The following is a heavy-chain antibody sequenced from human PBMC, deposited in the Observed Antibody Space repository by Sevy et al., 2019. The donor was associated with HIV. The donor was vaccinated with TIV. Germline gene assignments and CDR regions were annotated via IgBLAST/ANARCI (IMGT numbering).Heavy chain of an antibody. V-gene: IGHV4-59*01. CDR2: IYFTGNT. D-gene: IGHD1-1*01. CDR1: GGSISSYF. CDR3: ARDSTTRPRVLDY. J-gene: IGHJ4*02. Sequence: SETLSLTCSVSGGSISSYFWTWVRQSPGKGLEWIGNIYFTGNTDYSPAIKSRVILSLDTSKSQFSLTLKSVTAADTAIYFCARDSTTRPRVLDYWGQRTLVTVSS.